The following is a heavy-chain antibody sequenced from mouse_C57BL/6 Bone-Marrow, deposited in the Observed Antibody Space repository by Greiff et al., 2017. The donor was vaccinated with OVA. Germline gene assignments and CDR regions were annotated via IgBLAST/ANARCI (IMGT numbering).Heavy chain of an antibody. J-gene: IGHJ2*01. CDR1: GYAFSSYW. D-gene: IGHD1-1*01. CDR3: AREGGITTVVYFDG. Sequence: VQLQQSGAVLVKPGASVKISCKASGYAFSSYWMNWVKQRPGKGLEWIGQLYPGDGDTNYNGKFKGKATLTVAKSSSTAYMELSRLTSKDSAVDFCAREGGITTVVYFDGGGQGTTLTVSS. V-gene: IGHV1-80*01. CDR2: LYPGDGDT.